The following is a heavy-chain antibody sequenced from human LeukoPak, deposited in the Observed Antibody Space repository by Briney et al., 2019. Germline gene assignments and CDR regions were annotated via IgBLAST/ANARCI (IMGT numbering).Heavy chain of an antibody. CDR2: ISGSGGST. D-gene: IGHD3-10*01. CDR1: GFTFSSYA. CDR3: AKDPTSLLWFGELPFDY. Sequence: GGSLRLSCAASGFTFSSYAMSWVRQAPGKGLEWVSAISGSGGSTYYADSVKGRFTISRDNSKNTLYLQMNSLRAEDTAVYYCAKDPTSLLWFGELPFDYWGQGTLVTVSS. J-gene: IGHJ4*02. V-gene: IGHV3-23*01.